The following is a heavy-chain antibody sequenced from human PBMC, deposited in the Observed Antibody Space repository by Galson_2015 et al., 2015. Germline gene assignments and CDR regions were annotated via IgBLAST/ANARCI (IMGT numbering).Heavy chain of an antibody. V-gene: IGHV3-30*18. Sequence: SLRLSCAASGFIFSEYGIHWVRQAPGKGLEWVAFISYDGSNKYYADSVKGRFTISRDNSKNTVFLQMNSLRAEDTAVYYCAKDPFSKTRHYYDYWGQGTLVTVSS. CDR3: AKDPFSKTRHYYDY. CDR2: ISYDGSNK. CDR1: GFIFSEYG. J-gene: IGHJ4*02.